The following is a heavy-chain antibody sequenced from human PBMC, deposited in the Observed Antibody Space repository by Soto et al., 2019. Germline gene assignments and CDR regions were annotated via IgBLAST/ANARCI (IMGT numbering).Heavy chain of an antibody. V-gene: IGHV2-5*02. J-gene: IGHJ5*02. CDR2: IYWDDDK. Sequence: XGPTLVNPTQTLTLTCTFSGFSLSTSGVGVGWIRQPPGKALEWLALIYWDDDKRYSPSLKSRLTITKDTSKNQVVLTMTNMDPVDTATYYCAHRPIAVAVINWFDPWGQGTLVTVSS. CDR3: AHRPIAVAVINWFDP. D-gene: IGHD6-19*01. CDR1: GFSLSTSGVG.